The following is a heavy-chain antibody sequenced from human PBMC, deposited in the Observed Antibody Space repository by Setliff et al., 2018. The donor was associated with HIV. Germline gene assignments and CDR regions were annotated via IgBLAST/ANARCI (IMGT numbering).Heavy chain of an antibody. CDR2: IYYSGST. CDR1: GGSISSSSYY. Sequence: KASETLSLTCTVSGGSISSSSYYWGWIRQPPGKGLEWIGSIYYSGSTYYNPSLKSRVTISVDTSKNQFSLKLSPVTAADTAVYYCARHSGSSGWYLFDYWGQGTLVTVSS. J-gene: IGHJ4*02. V-gene: IGHV4-39*01. CDR3: ARHSGSSGWYLFDY. D-gene: IGHD6-19*01.